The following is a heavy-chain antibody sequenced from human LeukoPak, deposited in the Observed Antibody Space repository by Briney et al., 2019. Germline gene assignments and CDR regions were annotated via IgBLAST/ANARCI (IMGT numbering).Heavy chain of an antibody. CDR3: ARVGKRKNWFDP. J-gene: IGHJ5*02. CDR1: GFTFSDYT. CDR2: ISASSSTI. D-gene: IGHD1-14*01. V-gene: IGHV3-48*04. Sequence: GGSLRLSCAASGFTFSDYTMNWVRQAPGKGLEWISYISASSSTIYYVDSVKGRFTISRNNAKKSLYLQLNSLRAEDTAVYYCARVGKRKNWFDPWGQGTLVTVSS.